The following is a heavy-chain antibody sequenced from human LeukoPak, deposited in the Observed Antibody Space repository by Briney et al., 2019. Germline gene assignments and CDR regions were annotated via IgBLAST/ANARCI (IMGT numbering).Heavy chain of an antibody. Sequence: SETLSLTCTVSGGSISSGGYYWSWIRQHPGKGLEWIGFIYGSGSTYYKSSLKSRVTISVDTSKNQFSLKLTSVTAEDTAVYYCAKDRDTAMGGDAFDIWGQGTMVTVSS. CDR1: GGSISSGGYY. V-gene: IGHV4-31*03. D-gene: IGHD5-18*01. CDR2: IYGSGST. J-gene: IGHJ3*02. CDR3: AKDRDTAMGGDAFDI.